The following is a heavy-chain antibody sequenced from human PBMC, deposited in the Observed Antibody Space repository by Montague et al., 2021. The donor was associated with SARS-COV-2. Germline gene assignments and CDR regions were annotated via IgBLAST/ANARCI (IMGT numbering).Heavy chain of an antibody. J-gene: IGHJ4*02. V-gene: IGHV4-59*01. CDR2: IYYSGST. Sequence: SETLSLTCTVSGGSISSYYWRWIRQPPGKGLEWIGYIYYSGSTNYNPSLKSRVTISVDTSKNQFSLKLSSVTAADTAVYYCAREYPGFTLDYWGQGTLVTVSS. CDR1: GGSISSYY. D-gene: IGHD6-25*01. CDR3: AREYPGFTLDY.